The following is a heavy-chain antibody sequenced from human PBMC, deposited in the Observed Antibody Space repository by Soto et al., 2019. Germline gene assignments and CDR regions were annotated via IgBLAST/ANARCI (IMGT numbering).Heavy chain of an antibody. V-gene: IGHV1-3*01. CDR3: ARDWGSGKQGIVVVVAATLPDY. Sequence: QVQLVQSGAEVKKPGASVKVSCKASGYTFTSYAMHWVRQAPGQRLEWMGWINAGNGNTKYSQKFQGRVTITRDTSASTAYMELSSLRSEDKAVYYCARDWGSGKQGIVVVVAATLPDYWGQGTLVTVSS. CDR2: INAGNGNT. D-gene: IGHD2-15*01. J-gene: IGHJ4*02. CDR1: GYTFTSYA.